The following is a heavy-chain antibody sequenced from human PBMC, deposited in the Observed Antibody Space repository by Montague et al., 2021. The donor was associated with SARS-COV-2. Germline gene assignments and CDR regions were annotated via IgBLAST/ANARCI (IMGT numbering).Heavy chain of an antibody. D-gene: IGHD2-2*01. CDR3: ARIPVGSKYYFDF. CDR1: GDSVSSNIAT. Sequence: CAISGDSVSSNIATWNWIRQSPSRGLEWLGRTYYRSKWYNDYAEXVKSRITINPDTSKHQFSRHLNSVTPEDTAVYYCARIPVGSKYYFDFWGQGTLVTVSS. J-gene: IGHJ4*02. V-gene: IGHV6-1*01. CDR2: TYYRSKWYN.